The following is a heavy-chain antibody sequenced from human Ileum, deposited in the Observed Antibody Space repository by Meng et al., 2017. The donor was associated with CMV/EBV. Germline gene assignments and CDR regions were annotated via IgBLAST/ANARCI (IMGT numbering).Heavy chain of an antibody. V-gene: IGHV1-69*04. CDR1: RGTFSSYT. CDR2: VIPILSIA. D-gene: IGHD6-19*01. CDR3: AREGYSSGWYWFDP. J-gene: IGHJ5*02. Sequence: ASRGTFSSYTISWVRQAPGQGLEWMGRVIPILSIANYAQKFQGRVTITADKSTSTAYMELSSLRSEDTAVYYCAREGYSSGWYWFDPWGQGTLVTVSS.